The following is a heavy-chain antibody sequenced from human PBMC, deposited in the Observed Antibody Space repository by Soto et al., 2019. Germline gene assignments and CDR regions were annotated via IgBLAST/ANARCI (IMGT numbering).Heavy chain of an antibody. D-gene: IGHD3-22*01. CDR1: GYSFTSYW. J-gene: IGHJ4*02. V-gene: IGHV5-51*01. Sequence: PGESLKISCKGSGYSFTSYWIGWVRQMPGKGLEWMGIIYPGDSDTRYSPSFQGQVTLSADTSISTAYLQLTSLRDSDSALYYCARLAPIYHDISGLDNWGQGTLVTVSS. CDR3: ARLAPIYHDISGLDN. CDR2: IYPGDSDT.